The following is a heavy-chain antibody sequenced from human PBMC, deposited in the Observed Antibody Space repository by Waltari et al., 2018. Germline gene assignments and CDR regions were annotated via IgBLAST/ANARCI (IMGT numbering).Heavy chain of an antibody. CDR2: ISYNSRNI. J-gene: IGHJ6*02. CDR3: ARDYCDRTNCHGMDV. CDR1: EFTFSSYA. Sequence: QVQLVESGGGVVLPGRSLRLSWEASEFTFSSYAMHWVRQAPGKGPEWVAVISYNSRNIYYVDSVKGRFTISRDNSKKTLYLQMNSLRAEDTAVYYCARDYCDRTNCHGMDVWGQGTTVTVSS. V-gene: IGHV3-30*04. D-gene: IGHD2-2*01.